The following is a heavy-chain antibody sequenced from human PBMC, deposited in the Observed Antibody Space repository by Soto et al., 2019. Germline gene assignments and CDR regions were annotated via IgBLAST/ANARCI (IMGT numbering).Heavy chain of an antibody. Sequence: SVKVSCKASGGTFSSYAISWVRQAPGQGLEWMGGIIPIFGTANYAQKFQGRVTITAGESTSTAYMELSSLRSEDTAVYYCARDEVPCTNGVCHTWGQGTMVTVSS. CDR1: GGTFSSYA. J-gene: IGHJ3*02. CDR2: IIPIFGTA. CDR3: ARDEVPCTNGVCHT. D-gene: IGHD2-8*01. V-gene: IGHV1-69*13.